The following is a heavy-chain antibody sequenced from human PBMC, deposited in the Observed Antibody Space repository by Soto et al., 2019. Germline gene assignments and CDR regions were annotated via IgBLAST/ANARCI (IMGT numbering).Heavy chain of an antibody. Sequence: SETLSLTCTVSGGSISSSSYYWGWIRQPPGKGLEWIGSIYYSGSTYYNPSLKSRVTISVDTSKNQFSLKLSSVTAADTAVYYCARPGFFGDGHNGSDYWGQGTLVTVSS. J-gene: IGHJ4*02. CDR2: IYYSGST. CDR3: ARPGFFGDGHNGSDY. CDR1: GGSISSSSYY. V-gene: IGHV4-39*01. D-gene: IGHD2-8*01.